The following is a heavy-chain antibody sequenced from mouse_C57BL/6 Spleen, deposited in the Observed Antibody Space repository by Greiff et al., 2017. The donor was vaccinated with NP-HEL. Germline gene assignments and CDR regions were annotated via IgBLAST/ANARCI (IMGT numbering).Heavy chain of an antibody. CDR2: IDPETGGT. CDR1: GYTFTDYE. D-gene: IGHD2-5*01. CDR3: TRYYSNYYAMDY. J-gene: IGHJ4*01. Sequence: QVQLQQSGAELVRPGASVTLSCKASGYTFTDYEMHWVKQTPVHGLEWIGAIDPETGGTAYNQKFKGKAILTADKSSSTAYMALRSLTSEDSAVYYCTRYYSNYYAMDYWGQGTSVTVSS. V-gene: IGHV1-15*01.